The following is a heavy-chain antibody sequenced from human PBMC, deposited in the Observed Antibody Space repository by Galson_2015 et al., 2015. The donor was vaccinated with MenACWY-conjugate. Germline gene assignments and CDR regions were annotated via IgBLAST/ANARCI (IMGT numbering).Heavy chain of an antibody. V-gene: IGHV1-46*01. Sequence: YTFTTYYMHWVRQAPGQGLEWMGIIRPSGDDGTTYAQKFQGRVTMTRDTSTSTVYMDLSSLRSEDTAVYYCVREYRGGSFDYRGQGTLVTVSS. CDR2: IRPSGDDGT. J-gene: IGHJ4*02. D-gene: IGHD1-26*01. CDR1: YTFTTYY. CDR3: VREYRGGSFDY.